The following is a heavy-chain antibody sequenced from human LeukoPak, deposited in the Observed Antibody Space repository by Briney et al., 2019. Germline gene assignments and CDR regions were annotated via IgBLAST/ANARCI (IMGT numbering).Heavy chain of an antibody. D-gene: IGHD3-22*01. Sequence: SQTLSLTCTVSGGSISSGGYYWSWIRQHPGKGLEWIGYIYYSGSTYYNPSLKSRVTISVDTSKNQFSLKLSSVTAADTAVYYCARVDYDSSGYHSWFDPWGQGTLVTVSS. CDR1: GGSISSGGYY. CDR2: IYYSGST. J-gene: IGHJ5*02. CDR3: ARVDYDSSGYHSWFDP. V-gene: IGHV4-31*03.